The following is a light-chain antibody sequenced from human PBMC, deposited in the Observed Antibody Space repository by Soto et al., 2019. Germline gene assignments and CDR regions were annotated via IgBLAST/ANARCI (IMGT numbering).Light chain of an antibody. J-gene: IGLJ2*01. CDR2: DVN. CDR1: SSDIGAYNF. V-gene: IGLV2-14*03. Sequence: QSVLTQPASVSGSPGQSITISCTGTSSDIGAYNFVSWYQQHPGKAPKLMLYDVNIRPSGVSNRFSGSKSGNTASLTISGLQAEDEGDYYCTSWTTSTNMIFGGGTKVTVL. CDR3: TSWTTSTNMI.